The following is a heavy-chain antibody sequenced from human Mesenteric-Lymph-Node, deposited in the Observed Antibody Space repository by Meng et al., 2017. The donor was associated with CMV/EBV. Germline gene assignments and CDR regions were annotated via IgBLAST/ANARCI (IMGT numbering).Heavy chain of an antibody. CDR2: ISSSSTSI. D-gene: IGHD3-22*01. V-gene: IGHV3-21*04. CDR3: ARGRRYYDTSGYYPGDY. CDR1: GFTFSIYT. Sequence: GESLKISCAASGFTFSIYTMNWVRQAPGKGLEWVSSISSSSTSIYDTDSVKGRFTISRDNAKNSLYLQMNSLGVEDTALYYCARGRRYYDTSGYYPGDYWGQGTLVTVSS. J-gene: IGHJ4*02.